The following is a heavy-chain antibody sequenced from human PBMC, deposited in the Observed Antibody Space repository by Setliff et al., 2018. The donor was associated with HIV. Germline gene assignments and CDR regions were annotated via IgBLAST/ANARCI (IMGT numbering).Heavy chain of an antibody. D-gene: IGHD4-4*01. CDR3: VRDPTVPSTDYFDY. V-gene: IGHV3-30*04. J-gene: IGHJ4*02. CDR1: GFTFSAFT. CDR2: TSFDGGIK. Sequence: PGGSLSLSCAASGFTFSAFTMHWVRQAPGKGLEWVAVTSFDGGIKYYADSVKGRFTIYKDNSKNTLYLQMNNLRTEDTAIYYCVRDPTVPSTDYFDYWGQGTLVTVSS.